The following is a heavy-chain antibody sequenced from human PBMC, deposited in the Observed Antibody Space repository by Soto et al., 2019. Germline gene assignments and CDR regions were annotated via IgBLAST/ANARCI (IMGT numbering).Heavy chain of an antibody. V-gene: IGHV3-23*01. CDR1: GFTFSSYA. CDR3: AKSCAFKRWLQFPPFDY. Sequence: GGSLRLSCAASGFTFSSYAMSWVRQAPGKGLEWVSAISGSGGSTYYADSVKGRFTISRDNSKNTLYLQMNSLRAEDTAVYYCAKSCAFKRWLQFPPFDYWGQGTLVTVSS. CDR2: ISGSGGST. D-gene: IGHD5-12*01. J-gene: IGHJ4*02.